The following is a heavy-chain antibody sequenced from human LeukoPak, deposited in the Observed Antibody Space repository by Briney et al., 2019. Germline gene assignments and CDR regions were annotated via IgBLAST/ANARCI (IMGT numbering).Heavy chain of an antibody. J-gene: IGHJ4*02. Sequence: GGSLRLSRAASGFTFSSYSMNWVRQAPGKGLEWVSSISSSSSYIYYADSVKGRFTISRDNAKNSLYLQMNSLRAEDTAVYYCARSQSGSYFDYWGQGTLVTVSS. CDR1: GFTFSSYS. CDR2: ISSSSSYI. CDR3: ARSQSGSYFDY. D-gene: IGHD1-26*01. V-gene: IGHV3-21*01.